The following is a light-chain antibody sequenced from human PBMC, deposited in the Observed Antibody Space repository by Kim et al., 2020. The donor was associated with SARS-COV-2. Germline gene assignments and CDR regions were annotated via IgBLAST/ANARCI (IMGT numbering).Light chain of an antibody. J-gene: IGLJ3*02. Sequence: SPGQTARISFSGETLAKQYAYWYQQEPGQAPVAVMWTYTERPSGIPERFSGSRSGTTDTLTISGVQAEDEADYYCQSAETSGNYRVFGGGTHLTVL. CDR2: TYT. CDR1: TLAKQY. V-gene: IGLV3-25*03. CDR3: QSAETSGNYRV.